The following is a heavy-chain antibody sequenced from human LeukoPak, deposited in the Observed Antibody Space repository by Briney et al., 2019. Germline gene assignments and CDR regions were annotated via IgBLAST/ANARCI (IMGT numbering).Heavy chain of an antibody. V-gene: IGHV3-23*01. CDR1: GFTFSSYA. J-gene: IGHJ4*02. D-gene: IGHD6-13*01. CDR3: ARDHLIPSAGNDY. CDR2: ISGSGGST. Sequence: GGSLRLSCAASGFTFSSYAVSWVRQAPGKGLEWVSAISGSGGSTYYADSVKGRFTISRDNSKNTLYLQMNSLRAEDTALYYCARDHLIPSAGNDYWGQGTLVTVSS.